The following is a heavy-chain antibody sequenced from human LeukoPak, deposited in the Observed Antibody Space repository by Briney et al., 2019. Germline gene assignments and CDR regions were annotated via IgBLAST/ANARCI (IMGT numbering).Heavy chain of an antibody. Sequence: GGSLRLSCAASGFTFSSYAMSWVRQAPGQGLEWVSGISNSGGSTYYADSVKGRFNISRDNSKNTLYLQMNSLRAEDTAVYYCAKQEIRSSGWYDWGQGTLVTVSS. CDR3: AKQEIRSSGWYD. V-gene: IGHV3-23*01. CDR2: ISNSGGST. D-gene: IGHD6-19*01. CDR1: GFTFSSYA. J-gene: IGHJ4*02.